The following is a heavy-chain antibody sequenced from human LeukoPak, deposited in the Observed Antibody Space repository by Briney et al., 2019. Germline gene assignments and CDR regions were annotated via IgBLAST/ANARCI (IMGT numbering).Heavy chain of an antibody. V-gene: IGHV4-4*02. CDR3: ARDHYGSGSYEY. CDR2: IYHSGSI. D-gene: IGHD3-10*01. CDR1: GGSISSSSW. J-gene: IGHJ4*02. Sequence: PSETLSLTCAVSGGSISSSSWWSWVRQPPGKGLEWIGEIYHSGSIKYNPSLESRVTVSLDNSKSQFSLKLTSVTAADTAVNYCARDHYGSGSYEYWGQGTLVTVSS.